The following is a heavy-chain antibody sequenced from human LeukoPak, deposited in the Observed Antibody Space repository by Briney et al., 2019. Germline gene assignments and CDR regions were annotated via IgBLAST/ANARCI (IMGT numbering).Heavy chain of an antibody. V-gene: IGHV3-15*01. Sequence: GGSLRLSCAASGFTFSNAWMSWVRQAPGKGLEWVGRIKSKTDGGTTDYAAPVKGRFTISRDDSRNTLYLQLNSLKTEDTALYYCTRIRGYSAYDFNYWGQGTLVTVSS. CDR2: IKSKTDGGTT. J-gene: IGHJ4*02. CDR3: TRIRGYSAYDFNY. D-gene: IGHD5-12*01. CDR1: GFTFSNAW.